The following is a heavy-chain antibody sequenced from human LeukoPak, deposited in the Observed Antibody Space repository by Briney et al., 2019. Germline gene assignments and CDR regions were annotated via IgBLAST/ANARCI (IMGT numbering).Heavy chain of an antibody. CDR3: ARSITIFGVVARKWWFDP. CDR2: IYYSGST. V-gene: IGHV4-59*01. J-gene: IGHJ5*02. CDR1: GGSISSYY. D-gene: IGHD3-3*01. Sequence: PSETLSLTCTVSGGSISSYYWSWIRQPPGKGLEWIGYIYYSGSTNYNPSLKSRVTISVDTSKNQFSLKLSSVIAADTAVYYCARSITIFGVVARKWWFDPWGQGTLVTVSS.